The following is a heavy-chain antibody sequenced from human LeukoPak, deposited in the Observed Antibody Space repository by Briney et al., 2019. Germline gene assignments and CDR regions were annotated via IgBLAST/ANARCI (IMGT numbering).Heavy chain of an antibody. CDR3: ARDRIRGYNYWDAFDI. J-gene: IGHJ3*02. CDR2: ITPILGIA. D-gene: IGHD5-24*01. Sequence: GASVKVSCKASGGTFSSYAISWVRQAPGQGLEWMGRITPILGIANYAQKFQGRVTITADKSTSTAYMELSSLRSEDTAVYYCARDRIRGYNYWDAFDIWGQGTMVTVSS. CDR1: GGTFSSYA. V-gene: IGHV1-69*04.